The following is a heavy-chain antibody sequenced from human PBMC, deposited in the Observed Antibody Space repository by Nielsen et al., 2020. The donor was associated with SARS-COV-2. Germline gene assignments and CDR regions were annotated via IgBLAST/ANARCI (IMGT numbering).Heavy chain of an antibody. CDR3: ARKWELHALDI. D-gene: IGHD1-26*01. CDR2: VSHSGST. Sequence: SETLSLTCAVSGGSVSSNVWWTWVRQSPGKGLEWIGEVSHSGSTNYSPSLKSRVTVSVDTSKNQFSLSLNSVTAADTAVYYCARKWELHALDIWGRGTMVTVSS. V-gene: IGHV4-4*02. J-gene: IGHJ3*02. CDR1: GGSVSSNVW.